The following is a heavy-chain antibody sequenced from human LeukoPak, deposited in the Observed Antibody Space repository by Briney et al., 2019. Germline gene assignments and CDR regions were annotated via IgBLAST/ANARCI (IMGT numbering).Heavy chain of an antibody. J-gene: IGHJ3*02. CDR1: GFTLSSYA. D-gene: IGHD1-26*01. CDR2: ISDTGNT. Sequence: GGSLRLSCAASGFTLSSYAMSWVRQAPGKGLEWVSAISDTGNTYHADSVKGRFTISRDSSKNTLFLQMNRLRPEDAAVYYCARELREHGVFDIWGQGTMVTVSS. CDR3: ARELREHGVFDI. V-gene: IGHV3-23*01.